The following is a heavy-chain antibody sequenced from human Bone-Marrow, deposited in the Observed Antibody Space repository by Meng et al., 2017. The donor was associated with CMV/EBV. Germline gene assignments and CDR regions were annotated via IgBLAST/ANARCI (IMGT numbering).Heavy chain of an antibody. CDR1: SYY. Sequence: SYYWSWIRQPPGKGLEWIGYIYYSGSTNYNPSLKSRVTISVDTSKNQFSLKLSSVTAADTAVYYCARARGYCSSTSCYNGRRGYFDYWGQGTLVTVSS. CDR2: IYYSGST. CDR3: ARARGYCSSTSCYNGRRGYFDY. J-gene: IGHJ4*02. D-gene: IGHD2-2*02. V-gene: IGHV4-59*01.